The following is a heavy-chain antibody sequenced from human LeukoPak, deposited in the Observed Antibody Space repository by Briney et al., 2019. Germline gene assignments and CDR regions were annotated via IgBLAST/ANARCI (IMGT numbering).Heavy chain of an antibody. D-gene: IGHD3-22*01. CDR3: AREYYYDSSGYYYPLGY. CDR1: GDTFTGYY. V-gene: IGHV1-2*02. Sequence: ASVKVSCKASGDTFTGYYMHWVRQAPGQGLEWMGWINPNSGGTNYAQKFQGRVTMTRDTSISTAYMELSRLRSDDTAVYYCAREYYYDSSGYYYPLGYWGQGTLVTVSS. J-gene: IGHJ4*02. CDR2: INPNSGGT.